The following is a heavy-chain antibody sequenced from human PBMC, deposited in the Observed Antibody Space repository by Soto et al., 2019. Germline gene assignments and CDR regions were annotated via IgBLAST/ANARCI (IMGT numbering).Heavy chain of an antibody. V-gene: IGHV4-61*05. CDR1: GGSISSSSYY. CDR3: ARAGSYGNVNDY. J-gene: IGHJ4*02. CDR2: ISYSGTT. D-gene: IGHD5-18*01. Sequence: SETLSLTCTVSGGSISSSSYYWGWIRQPPGKRLEWIGYISYSGTTNYNPSLESRVTISLDTSKNQFSLKLTSVTAADTAVYHCARAGSYGNVNDYWGQGTLVTVSS.